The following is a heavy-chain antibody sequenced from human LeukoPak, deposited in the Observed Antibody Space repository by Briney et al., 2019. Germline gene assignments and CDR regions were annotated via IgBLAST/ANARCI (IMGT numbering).Heavy chain of an antibody. CDR3: ARGPTNLVTAASGWFDP. CDR2: ISSSGSTI. V-gene: IGHV3-11*04. Sequence: GGSLRLSCAASGFTFSDYYMSWIRQAPGKGLEWISYISSSGSTIYYADSVKGRFTISGDNAKNSLYLQMNSLRAEDTAVYYCARGPTNLVTAASGWFDPWGQGTLVTVSS. CDR1: GFTFSDYY. J-gene: IGHJ5*02. D-gene: IGHD2-15*01.